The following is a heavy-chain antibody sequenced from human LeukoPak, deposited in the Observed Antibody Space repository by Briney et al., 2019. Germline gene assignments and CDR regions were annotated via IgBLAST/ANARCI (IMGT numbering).Heavy chain of an antibody. V-gene: IGHV3-21*01. Sequence: GGSLRLSCAASGFTLSSFSMNWVRQAPGKGLEWVSSYSGSNGYRDYADSVKGRFTISRDNAKNSLYLQMNSLRAEDTAVYYCARDGSSTEWLGVDYHYYGMDVWGQGTTVTVSS. CDR1: GFTLSSFS. CDR2: YSGSNGYR. CDR3: ARDGSSTEWLGVDYHYYGMDV. J-gene: IGHJ6*02. D-gene: IGHD1-26*01.